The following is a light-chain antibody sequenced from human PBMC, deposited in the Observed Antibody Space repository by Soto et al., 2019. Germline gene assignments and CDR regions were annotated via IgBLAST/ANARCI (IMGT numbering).Light chain of an antibody. CDR2: EVT. CDR1: SSDVGGYNF. CDR3: SSYTTSSTVV. Sequence: PASVFGSPGQSITISCTGTSSDVGGYNFVSWYQQLPGKAPKLMIYEVTSRPSGVSNRFSGSKSGNTASLTISGLQPEDEAEYYCSSYTTSSTVVFGTGTKVTVL. V-gene: IGLV2-14*03. J-gene: IGLJ1*01.